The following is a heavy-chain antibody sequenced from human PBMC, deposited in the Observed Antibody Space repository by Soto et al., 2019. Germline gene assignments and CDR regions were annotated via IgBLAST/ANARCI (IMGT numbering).Heavy chain of an antibody. CDR1: GYTFTSYA. V-gene: IGHV1-3*01. Sequence: ASVKVSCKASGYTFTSYAMHWVRQAPGQRLEWMGWINAGNGNTKYSQKFQGRVTITRDTSASTAYMELTSLRSEDTAVYYCARGDGDHYDGNGYLGRHWGQGTLVTVSS. CDR2: INAGNGNT. J-gene: IGHJ4*02. D-gene: IGHD3-22*01. CDR3: ARGDGDHYDGNGYLGRH.